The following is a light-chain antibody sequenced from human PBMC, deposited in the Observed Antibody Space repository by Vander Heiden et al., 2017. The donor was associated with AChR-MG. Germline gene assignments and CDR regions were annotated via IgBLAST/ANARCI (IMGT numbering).Light chain of an antibody. CDR2: ATS. CDR1: ESISTY. J-gene: IGKJ4*01. CDR3: QQSYSIPPT. Sequence: DIQMTQSPSSLSASVGDRVTITCRASESISTYLNWYQQKPGKAPKLLIYATSTLHSGVPSRFSGSGSGTDFTLTITSLQPEDFATYHCQQSYSIPPTFGGGTKVEI. V-gene: IGKV1-39*01.